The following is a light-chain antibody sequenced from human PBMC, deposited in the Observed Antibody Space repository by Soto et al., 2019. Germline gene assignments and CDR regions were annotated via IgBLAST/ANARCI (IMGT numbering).Light chain of an antibody. CDR1: QSFSSSY. Sequence: EIVLTQSPGTLSLSPGEGATLSCRASQSFSSSYLAWYQQKPGQAPRLLIYETSSRATGIPDRFSGSGSQTDFTLTISRPEPEDFAVYYCQQYGTSPRTFGQGTKVDIK. CDR3: QQYGTSPRT. J-gene: IGKJ1*01. CDR2: ETS. V-gene: IGKV3-20*01.